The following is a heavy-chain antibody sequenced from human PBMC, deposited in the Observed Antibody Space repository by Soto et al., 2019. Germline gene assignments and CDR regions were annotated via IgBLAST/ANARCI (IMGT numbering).Heavy chain of an antibody. V-gene: IGHV3-21*01. CDR3: TRHWLATREFDY. Sequence: PGGSLRLSCAASGFTFSSCSMNWVRQAPGKGLEWVSSISSSSGHIYYADSLKGRFTISRDNAKNSLYLQMNSLRAEDTAVYYCTRHWLATREFDYWGQGTLVTVS. J-gene: IGHJ4*02. D-gene: IGHD1-26*01. CDR1: GFTFSSCS. CDR2: ISSSSGHI.